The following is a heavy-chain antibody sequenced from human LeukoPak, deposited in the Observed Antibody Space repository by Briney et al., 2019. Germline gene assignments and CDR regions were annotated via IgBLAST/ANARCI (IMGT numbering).Heavy chain of an antibody. CDR1: GGSISSYY. Sequence: PSETLSLTCTVSGGSISSYYWSWLRQPPGKGLEWIGYIYYSGSTNYNPSLKSRVTISVDTSKNQFSPKLSSVTAADTAVYYCARSYSGYDLAFFDYWGQGTLVTASS. CDR2: IYYSGST. V-gene: IGHV4-59*01. CDR3: ARSYSGYDLAFFDY. J-gene: IGHJ4*02. D-gene: IGHD5-12*01.